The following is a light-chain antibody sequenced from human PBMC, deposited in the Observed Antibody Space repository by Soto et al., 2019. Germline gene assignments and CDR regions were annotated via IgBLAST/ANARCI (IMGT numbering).Light chain of an antibody. J-gene: IGKJ4*01. Sequence: EIVLTQSPATLSLSPGERATLSCRASQSVSSYLAWYQQKPGQAPRLLIYDASNRATGIPARFSGSGSGTDFTLTISSLEPEDFAGYYCQQRSRTFGGGTKVEI. V-gene: IGKV3-11*01. CDR1: QSVSSY. CDR2: DAS. CDR3: QQRSRT.